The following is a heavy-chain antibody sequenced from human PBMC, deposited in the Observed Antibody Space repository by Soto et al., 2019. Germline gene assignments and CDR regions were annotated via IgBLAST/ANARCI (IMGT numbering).Heavy chain of an antibody. V-gene: IGHV3-11*01. J-gene: IGHJ4*02. CDR1: GFTFSDYY. CDR2: ISSSGSTI. D-gene: IGHD3-22*01. CDR3: ARRDSGYHIDY. Sequence: GGSLRLSCGASGFTFSDYYISWIRQAPGKGLEWVSYISSSGSTIYYADSVKGRFTISRDNAKNSLYLQMNSLRAEDTAVYYCARRDSGYHIDYWGQGTLGTVSS.